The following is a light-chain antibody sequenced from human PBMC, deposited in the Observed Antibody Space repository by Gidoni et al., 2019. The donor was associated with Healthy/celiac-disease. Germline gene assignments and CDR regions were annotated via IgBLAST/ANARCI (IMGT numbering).Light chain of an antibody. CDR2: GKN. Sequence: TQDPAVSVALGQTVRITCQGDSLRSYYASWYQQKPGQAPVLVIYGKNNRPSGIPDRFSGSSSGNTASLTITGAQAEDEADYYCNSRDSSGKHVVFGGGTKLTVL. CDR3: NSRDSSGKHVV. V-gene: IGLV3-19*01. CDR1: SLRSYY. J-gene: IGLJ2*01.